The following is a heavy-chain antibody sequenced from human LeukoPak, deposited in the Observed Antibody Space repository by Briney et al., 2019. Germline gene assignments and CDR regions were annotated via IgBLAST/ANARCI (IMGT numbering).Heavy chain of an antibody. V-gene: IGHV1-18*01. D-gene: IGHD3-22*01. CDR3: AYDSSGYHKWFDP. J-gene: IGHJ5*02. CDR2: ISAYNGNT. Sequence: ASVKVSCKASGYTFTSYGISWVRQAPGQGLEWMGWISAYNGNTNYAQKVQGRVTMTTDTSTSTAYMELRSLRSVDTAVYYCAYDSSGYHKWFDPWGQGTLVAVSS. CDR1: GYTFTSYG.